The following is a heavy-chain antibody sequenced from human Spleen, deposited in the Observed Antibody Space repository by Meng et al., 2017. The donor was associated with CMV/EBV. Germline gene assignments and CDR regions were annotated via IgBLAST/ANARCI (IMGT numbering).Heavy chain of an antibody. CDR1: GGSISSSSYY. Sequence: SETLSLTCTVSGGSISSSSYYWGWIRQPPGKGLEWIGSIYYSGSTYYNPSLKSRVTISVDTSKNQFSLKLSSVTAADTAVYYCARHETGWFGELLQYSYYYYGMDVWGQGTTVTVSS. V-gene: IGHV4-39*01. CDR3: ARHETGWFGELLQYSYYYYGMDV. D-gene: IGHD3-10*01. J-gene: IGHJ6*02. CDR2: IYYSGST.